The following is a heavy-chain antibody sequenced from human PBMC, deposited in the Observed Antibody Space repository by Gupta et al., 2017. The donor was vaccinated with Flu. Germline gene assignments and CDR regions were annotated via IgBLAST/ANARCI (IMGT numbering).Heavy chain of an antibody. Sequence: WIRQPPGKGLEWIGSIYYSGSTYYNPSLKSRVTISVDTSKNQFSLKLSSVTAADTAVYYCASLLIVVEAFDIWGQGTMVTVSS. V-gene: IGHV4-39*01. J-gene: IGHJ3*02. D-gene: IGHD3-22*01. CDR3: ASLLIVVEAFDI. CDR2: IYYSGST.